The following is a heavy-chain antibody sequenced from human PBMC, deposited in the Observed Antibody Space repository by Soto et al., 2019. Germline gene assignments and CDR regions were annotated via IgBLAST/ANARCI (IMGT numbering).Heavy chain of an antibody. CDR3: ARRIAGGVFDY. CDR1: GYRFTIYW. Sequence: PGESLKISCKGSGYRFTIYWTSLVLQMPGKGLEWMGRIDPSDSYTNYSPSFQGHVTISVDKSISTAYLQWSSLKASDTAMYYCARRIAGGVFDYWGQGTLVTVSS. V-gene: IGHV5-10-1*01. CDR2: IDPSDSYT. D-gene: IGHD6-13*01. J-gene: IGHJ4*02.